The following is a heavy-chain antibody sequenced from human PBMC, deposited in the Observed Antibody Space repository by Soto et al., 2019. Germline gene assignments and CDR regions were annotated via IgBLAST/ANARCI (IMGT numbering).Heavy chain of an antibody. V-gene: IGHV1-2*04. CDR2: INPNSGGT. CDR3: ARGDTYSSGWYSIPRYYYYYGMDV. Sequence: QVQLVQSGAEVKKPGASVKVSCKASGYTFTGYYMHWVRQAPGQGLEWMGWINPNSGGTNYAQKFQGWVTMTRDTSISTAYMELSRLRSDDTAVYYCARGDTYSSGWYSIPRYYYYYGMDVW. CDR1: GYTFTGYY. D-gene: IGHD6-19*01. J-gene: IGHJ6*01.